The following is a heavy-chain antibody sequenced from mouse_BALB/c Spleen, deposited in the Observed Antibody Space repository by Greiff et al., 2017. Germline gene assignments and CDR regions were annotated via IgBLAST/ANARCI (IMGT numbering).Heavy chain of an antibody. CDR2: INPNNGGT. D-gene: IGHD2-14*01. Sequence: EVQLQESGPELVKPGASVKIPCKASGYTFTDYNMDWVKQSHGKSLEWIGDINPNNGGTIYNQKFKGKATLTVDKSSSTAYMELRSLTSEDTAVYYCARGIKAYCRYDEVYYFDYWGQGTTLTVSS. V-gene: IGHV1-18*01. CDR3: ARGIKAYCRYDEVYYFDY. J-gene: IGHJ2*01. CDR1: GYTFTDYN.